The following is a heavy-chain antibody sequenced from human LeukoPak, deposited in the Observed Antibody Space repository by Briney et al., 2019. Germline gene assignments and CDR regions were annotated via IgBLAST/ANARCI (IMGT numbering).Heavy chain of an antibody. J-gene: IGHJ3*02. CDR1: GGSFGGYY. Sequence: PSATLSLTCALYGGSFGGYYWSWIRQPPGKGLEWIGEINHSGSTNYNPSLKSRVTISVDRSKNQFSLKLNSVTAADTAVYYCARRMAYYYDSEAFDIWGQGTMVTVSS. D-gene: IGHD3-10*01. CDR2: INHSGST. V-gene: IGHV4-34*01. CDR3: ARRMAYYYDSEAFDI.